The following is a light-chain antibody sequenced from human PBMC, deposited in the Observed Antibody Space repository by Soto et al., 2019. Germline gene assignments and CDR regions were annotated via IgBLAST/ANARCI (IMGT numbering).Light chain of an antibody. CDR3: SSFTSSSTQV. J-gene: IGLJ3*02. V-gene: IGLV2-14*01. CDR2: EVK. CDR1: SSDVGGYNY. Sequence: QSVLTQPASVSGSLGQSVTISCTGTSSDVGGYNYVSWYQQHPGKVPKLMIYEVKNRPSGVSTRFSGSKSANTASLTISGLQADDEADYYCSSFTSSSTQVFGGGTKVTVL.